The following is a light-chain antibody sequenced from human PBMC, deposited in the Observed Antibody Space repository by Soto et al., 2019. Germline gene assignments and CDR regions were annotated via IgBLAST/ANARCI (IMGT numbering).Light chain of an antibody. Sequence: EIVMTQSPATLSVSPGERVTLSCRASQSVRSNLAWYQQKPGQAPRLLIYGASTRATGLPARFSGSGPGTDFTLTISSLQSEDFAVYYCQQYNTWPPITFGQGTRLEIK. V-gene: IGKV3-15*01. CDR3: QQYNTWPPIT. CDR2: GAS. CDR1: QSVRSN. J-gene: IGKJ5*01.